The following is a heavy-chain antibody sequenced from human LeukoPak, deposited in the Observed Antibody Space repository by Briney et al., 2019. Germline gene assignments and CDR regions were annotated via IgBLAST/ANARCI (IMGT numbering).Heavy chain of an antibody. V-gene: IGHV4-4*07. CDR3: ARDPSPIAFDI. Sequence: SENLSRTCTGSGCSISGFYWSWIRPPAGKELEWIGRIYTSGSTNYNRSLKSRVTMSVDTSKTQFSLKLSSVTAADTAVYYCARDPSPIAFDIWGQGTMVTVSS. CDR1: GCSISGFY. J-gene: IGHJ3*02. CDR2: IYTSGST.